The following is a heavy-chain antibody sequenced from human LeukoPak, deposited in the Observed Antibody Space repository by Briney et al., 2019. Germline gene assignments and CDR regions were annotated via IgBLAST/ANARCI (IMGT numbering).Heavy chain of an antibody. CDR3: TRDPQSNWGHAFDI. Sequence: GGSLRLSCTASGFTFGDYAMSWVRQAPGKGLEWVGFIRSKAYGGTTEYAASVKGRFTISRDDSKSIAYLRMNSLKTEDTAVYYCTRDPQSNWGHAFDIWGQGTMVTISS. J-gene: IGHJ3*02. D-gene: IGHD7-27*01. V-gene: IGHV3-49*04. CDR1: GFTFGDYA. CDR2: IRSKAYGGTT.